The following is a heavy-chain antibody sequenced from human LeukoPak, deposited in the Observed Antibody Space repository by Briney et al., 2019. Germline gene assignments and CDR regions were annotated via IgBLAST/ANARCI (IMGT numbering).Heavy chain of an antibody. D-gene: IGHD3-16*01. CDR3: ARTLRTFNWFDP. CDR1: GFTFISYV. CDR2: MKEDGSEE. J-gene: IGHJ5*02. V-gene: IGHV3-7*01. Sequence: PGGSLRLSCVASGFTFISYVMNWVRQAPGKGLEWVANMKEDGSEEYYVDSVKGRFTISRDNAKNSLYLQMNSLRAEDTAVYYCARTLRTFNWFDPWGQGTLVTVSS.